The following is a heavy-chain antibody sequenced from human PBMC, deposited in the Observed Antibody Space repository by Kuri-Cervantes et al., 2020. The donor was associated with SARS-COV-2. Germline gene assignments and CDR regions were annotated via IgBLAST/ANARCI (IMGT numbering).Heavy chain of an antibody. V-gene: IGHV6-1*01. J-gene: IGHJ6*02. CDR2: TYYRSKWYN. D-gene: IGHD6-19*01. CDR1: GDSVSSNSAA. Sequence: LRLSCAISGDSVSSNSAAWNWIRQSPSRGLEWLGRTYYRSKWYNDYAVSVKSRITINPDTSKNQFSLQLNSVTPEDTAVYYCARGGLGGSGWYRAINYYAMDVWGQGTTVTVSS. CDR3: ARGGLGGSGWYRAINYYAMDV.